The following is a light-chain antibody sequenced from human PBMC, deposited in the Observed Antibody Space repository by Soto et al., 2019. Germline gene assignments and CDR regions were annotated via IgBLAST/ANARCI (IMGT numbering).Light chain of an antibody. V-gene: IGKV3-20*01. CDR1: QSVSSNY. J-gene: IGKJ4*01. CDR2: GAS. Sequence: EIVLTQSPGTLSLSPGERATLSCRASQSVSSNYLAWYQQKPGQAPRLLIYGASSRATGIPDRFSGSGSGTDFTLTISRLGPEDFAVYYCQQYGSSPLTLGGGTKVEIK. CDR3: QQYGSSPLT.